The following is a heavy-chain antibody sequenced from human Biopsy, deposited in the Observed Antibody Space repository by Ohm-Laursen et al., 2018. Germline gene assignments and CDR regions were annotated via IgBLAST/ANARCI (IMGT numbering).Heavy chain of an antibody. J-gene: IGHJ4*02. CDR3: ARGPHSGSHSCFDY. CDR1: GGTFTSYA. V-gene: IGHV1-69*13. D-gene: IGHD1-26*01. CDR2: IIPMFGTA. Sequence: SVKVSCKASGGTFTSYAISWVRQAPGQGLEWMGGIIPMFGTANYAQMFQGRVTISADESTSTSYMELSSLTTEDTAIYYCARGPHSGSHSCFDYWGRGTLVTVSS.